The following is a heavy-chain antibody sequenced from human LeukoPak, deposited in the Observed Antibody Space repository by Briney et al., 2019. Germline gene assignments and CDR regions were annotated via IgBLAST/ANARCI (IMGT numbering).Heavy chain of an antibody. D-gene: IGHD3-10*01. J-gene: IGHJ4*02. V-gene: IGHV4-59*01. CDR2: MYFDGSS. CDR1: GASINSYY. CDR3: ARGQGFGED. Sequence: SETLSLTCAVSGASINSYYWSWIRQTPGKRLEWIAYMYFDGSSNYNPSLKGRVTILLDTPKNQLSLKLTSVTPADTAVYYCARGQGFGEDWGQRTLVTVSS.